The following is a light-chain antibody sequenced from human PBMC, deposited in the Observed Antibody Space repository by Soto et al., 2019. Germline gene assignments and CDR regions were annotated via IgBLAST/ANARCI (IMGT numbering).Light chain of an antibody. CDR1: SGDIGSYNR. CDR3: SSYTNINTRACV. V-gene: IGLV2-14*01. CDR2: EVT. J-gene: IGLJ1*01. Sequence: LTQPASVSGSPGQSITISCTGTSGDIGSYNRVSWYQQHPGKAPKLIIYEVTDRPSGVSNRFSGSKAGNTASLTISGLQAEDEAEYYCSSYTNINTRACVFGTGTKV.